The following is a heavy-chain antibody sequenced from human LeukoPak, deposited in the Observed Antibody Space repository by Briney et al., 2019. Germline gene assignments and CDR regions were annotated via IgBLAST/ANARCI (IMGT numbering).Heavy chain of an antibody. CDR2: IYPGASDT. D-gene: IGHD6-19*01. J-gene: IGHJ4*02. CDR1: GYSISTSW. V-gene: IGHV5-51*01. CDR3: ATLSSGTSGWYYFDY. Sequence: GESLKISGKGSGYSISTSWIGWVRQMPGKGLEWMGIIYPGASDTRYSPSFQGQVTISADNSISTANLQWSSLKASDTAMYYCATLSSGTSGWYYFDYWGQGTLVSVSS.